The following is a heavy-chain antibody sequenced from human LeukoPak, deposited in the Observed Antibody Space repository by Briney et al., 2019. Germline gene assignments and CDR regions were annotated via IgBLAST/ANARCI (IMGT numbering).Heavy chain of an antibody. D-gene: IGHD3-10*01. CDR3: AKGIYTPGIYSYYYGMDV. J-gene: IGHJ6*02. CDR1: GFTFSSYA. V-gene: IGHV3-30*18. Sequence: PGGSLRLSCAASGFTFSSYAMRWVRQAPGEGLEWVATISYDGSHEYYADSVKGRFTISRDNSKNTLYLQVHSLRAEDAAVYYCAKGIYTPGIYSYYYGMDVWGQGTTVTVSS. CDR2: ISYDGSHE.